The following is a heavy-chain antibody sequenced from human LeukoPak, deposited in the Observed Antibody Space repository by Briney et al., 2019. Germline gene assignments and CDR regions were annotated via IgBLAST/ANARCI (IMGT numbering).Heavy chain of an antibody. D-gene: IGHD3-16*01. J-gene: IGHJ4*02. V-gene: IGHV4-31*02. CDR1: GGSISSGGYY. CDR3: ARETLGERYFDY. CDR2: IYYSGST. Sequence: LQRLSLTRTVTGGSISSGGYYWSWIRQHPGKGLKWIGYIYYSGSTYYNPSLKSRVTISVDTSKNQFSLKLSSVTAADTAVYYCARETLGERYFDYWGQGTLVTVSS.